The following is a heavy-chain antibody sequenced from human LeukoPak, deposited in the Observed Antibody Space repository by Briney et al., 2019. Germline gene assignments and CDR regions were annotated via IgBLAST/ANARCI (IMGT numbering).Heavy chain of an antibody. CDR3: AKGPDSGSYFAWFDP. CDR1: GGSFSGYY. D-gene: IGHD3-10*01. Sequence: PSETLSLSCAVYGGSFSGYYWSWIRQPPGKELEWIGEINHSGSTQYNPSFKSRVTIPVDTSKNQFSLRLTSVTAADTAVYYCAKGPDSGSYFAWFDPWGQGTLVTVSS. CDR2: INHSGST. V-gene: IGHV4-34*01. J-gene: IGHJ5*02.